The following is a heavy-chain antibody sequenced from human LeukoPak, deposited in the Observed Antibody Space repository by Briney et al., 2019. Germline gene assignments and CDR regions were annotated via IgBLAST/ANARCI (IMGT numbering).Heavy chain of an antibody. CDR3: ASPTVFGVVLYY. J-gene: IGHJ4*02. CDR2: IGSSGSTI. Sequence: PGGSLRLSCAASGFTFSSYEMNWVRQAPGKGLEWVSYIGSSGSTIYYADSVKGRFTISRDNAKNSLYLQMNSLRAEDTAVYYCASPTVFGVVLYYWGQGTLVTVSS. CDR1: GFTFSSYE. V-gene: IGHV3-48*03. D-gene: IGHD3-3*01.